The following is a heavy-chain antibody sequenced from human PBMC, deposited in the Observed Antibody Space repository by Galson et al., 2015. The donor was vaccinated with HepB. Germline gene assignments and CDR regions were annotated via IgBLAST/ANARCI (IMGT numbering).Heavy chain of an antibody. CDR3: ARDRNYFDY. CDR2: IWYDGSNK. CDR1: GFTFSSYG. Sequence: SLRLSCAASGFTFSSYGMHWVRQAPGKGLEWVAVIWYDGSNKYYADSVKGRFTISRDNAKNTLYLQMNSLGAEDTAVYYCARDRNYFDYWGQGTLVTVSS. V-gene: IGHV3-33*01. J-gene: IGHJ4*02.